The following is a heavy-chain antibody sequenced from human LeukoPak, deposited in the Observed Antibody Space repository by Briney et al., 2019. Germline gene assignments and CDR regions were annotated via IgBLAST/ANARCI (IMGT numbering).Heavy chain of an antibody. Sequence: ASVKVSCKASGCTFTGYYMHWVRQAPGQGREWMGWINPNSGGTNYAQKFKGRVTMTRDTSISTAYMELSKLRSDDTAVYYCARDGIAAAGTSLQYYYYYMDVWGKGTTVTVSS. CDR2: INPNSGGT. V-gene: IGHV1-2*02. CDR3: ARDGIAAAGTSLQYYYYYMDV. J-gene: IGHJ6*03. CDR1: GCTFTGYY. D-gene: IGHD6-13*01.